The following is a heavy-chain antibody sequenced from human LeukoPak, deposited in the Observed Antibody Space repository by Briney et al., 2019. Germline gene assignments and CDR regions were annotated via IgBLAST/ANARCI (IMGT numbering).Heavy chain of an antibody. CDR1: GDSISSYY. CDR2: IVYSGST. CDR3: ARHGNPPVFDY. D-gene: IGHD4-23*01. V-gene: IGHV4-59*08. J-gene: IGHJ4*02. Sequence: SETLSLTCTVSGDSISSYYWSWIRQPPGKGLEWIGYIVYSGSTNYNPSLKSRVTISVDTSKNQFSLKLSSVTAADTAVYYCARHGNPPVFDYWGQGTLVTVSS.